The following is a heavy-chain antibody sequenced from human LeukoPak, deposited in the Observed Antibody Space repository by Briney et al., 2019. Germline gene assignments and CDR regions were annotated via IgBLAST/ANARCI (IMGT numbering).Heavy chain of an antibody. V-gene: IGHV4-39*01. D-gene: IGHD6-19*01. CDR2: IYYRGET. CDR3: ARTVGIAVAEDAFAL. CDR1: GGSFSGYY. Sequence: PSETLSLTCAVYGGSFSGYYWGWIRQPPGKGLEWIGSIYYRGETYYNPSLKSRVTISVDTSKNQFSLRLTSVTAADTAVYYCARTVGIAVAEDAFALWGQGTVVTVSS. J-gene: IGHJ3*01.